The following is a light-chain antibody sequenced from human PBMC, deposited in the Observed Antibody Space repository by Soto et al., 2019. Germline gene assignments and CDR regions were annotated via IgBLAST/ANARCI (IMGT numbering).Light chain of an antibody. Sequence: DLQMTQSPSTLSASVGDTVTITCRASQTISGWLAWYQQRPGKAPNLLIFDASTLESGVPSRFSGSGSGTTFTLTISSLQPEDFATYYCQQLYTYPRTFGQGTKVDIK. V-gene: IGKV1-5*01. CDR1: QTISGW. CDR3: QQLYTYPRT. CDR2: DAS. J-gene: IGKJ1*01.